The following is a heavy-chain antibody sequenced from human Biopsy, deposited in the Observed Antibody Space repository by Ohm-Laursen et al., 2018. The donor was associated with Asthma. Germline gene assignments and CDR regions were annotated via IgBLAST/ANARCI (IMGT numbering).Heavy chain of an antibody. Sequence: SLRLTCSASGFTFGEYCMSWVRQVPGKGLEWVANIKHDGSEKNHVDSLKGRFTISRDNAKNSLYLQMNSLRAEDTAVYYCARTFHFWSPYHAEHYQLWGQGTLVTVSS. V-gene: IGHV3-7*01. J-gene: IGHJ1*01. D-gene: IGHD3-3*02. CDR1: GFTFGEYC. CDR3: ARTFHFWSPYHAEHYQL. CDR2: IKHDGSEK.